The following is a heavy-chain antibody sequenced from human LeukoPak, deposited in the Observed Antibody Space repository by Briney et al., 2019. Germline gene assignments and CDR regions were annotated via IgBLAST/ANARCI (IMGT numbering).Heavy chain of an antibody. CDR2: INPSGGST. CDR3: ARDRGGVVVPAAKAWFDP. D-gene: IGHD2-2*01. V-gene: IGHV1-46*01. J-gene: IGHJ5*02. Sequence: ASVKVSCKASGYTFTGYYMHWVRQAPGQGLEWMGIINPSGGSTSYAQKFQGRVTMTRDTSTSTVYMELSSLRSEDTAVYYCARDRGGVVVPAAKAWFDPWGQGTLVTVSS. CDR1: GYTFTGYY.